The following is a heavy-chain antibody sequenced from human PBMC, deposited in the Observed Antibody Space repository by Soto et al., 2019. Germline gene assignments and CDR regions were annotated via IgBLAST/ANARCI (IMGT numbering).Heavy chain of an antibody. V-gene: IGHV3-23*01. CDR3: ARDFSSLGNFEY. CDR2: FGGSGGRT. D-gene: IGHD6-6*01. J-gene: IGHJ4*02. Sequence: GGSLRLSCAASGFTFSNYDMSWVRQAPGKGLEWVASFGGSGGRTYYADSVKGRFTSSRDNSKNTLYLQMNSLRAEDTAVYYCARDFSSLGNFEYWGQGTLVTVSS. CDR1: GFTFSNYD.